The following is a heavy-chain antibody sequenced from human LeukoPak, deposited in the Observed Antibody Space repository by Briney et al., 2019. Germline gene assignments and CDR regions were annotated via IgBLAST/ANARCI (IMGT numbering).Heavy chain of an antibody. Sequence: PGGSLRLSCAASGFTFSIYAMNWVRQAPGKGLEWVSAISGSGGSTYYADSVKGRFSISRDNSRNTLYLQMNSLRAEDTAVYYCARDGGYPTGFFDYWGQGTLVTVSS. V-gene: IGHV3-23*01. CDR3: ARDGGYPTGFFDY. CDR2: ISGSGGST. CDR1: GFTFSIYA. J-gene: IGHJ4*02. D-gene: IGHD3-16*01.